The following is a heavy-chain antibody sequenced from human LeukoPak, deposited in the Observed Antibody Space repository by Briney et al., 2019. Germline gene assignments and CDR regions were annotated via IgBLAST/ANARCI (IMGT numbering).Heavy chain of an antibody. D-gene: IGHD1-26*01. CDR2: IYTSGST. J-gene: IGHJ4*02. CDR1: GGSISSYY. V-gene: IGHV4-4*09. Sequence: SETLSLTCTVSGGSISSYYWSWIRQPPGKGLEWIGYIYTSGSTNYNPSLKSRVTISVDTSKNQFSLKLSSVTAADTAVYYCARHMGALDYWGQGTLVTVSS. CDR3: ARHMGALDY.